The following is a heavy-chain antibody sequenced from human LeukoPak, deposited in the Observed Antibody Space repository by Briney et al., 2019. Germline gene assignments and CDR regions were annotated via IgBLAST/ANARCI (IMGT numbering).Heavy chain of an antibody. CDR2: ISAYNGNT. Sequence: GASVKVSCKASGYTFTSYGISWVRQAPGQGLEWMGWISAYNGNTNYAQKLQGRVTMTTDTSTSTAYMELRSLRSDDTAVYYCARFNSLIFARGLRVRSWYAPDGGMDVWGQGTTVTVSS. V-gene: IGHV1-18*01. CDR1: GYTFTSYG. CDR3: ARFNSLIFARGLRVRSWYAPDGGMDV. D-gene: IGHD6-13*01. J-gene: IGHJ6*02.